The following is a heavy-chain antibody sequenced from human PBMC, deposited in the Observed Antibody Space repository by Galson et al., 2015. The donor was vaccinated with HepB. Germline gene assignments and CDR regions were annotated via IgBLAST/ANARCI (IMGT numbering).Heavy chain of an antibody. V-gene: IGHV3-23*01. CDR2: ITSASSGT. CDR3: AKPGSSWSFFDS. Sequence: SLRLSCAASGFTFSSHGMTWVRQAPGKGLEWVSTITSASSGTYYADSVKGRFAISRDNSKNTLYLQMDSLRAEDTAVYYCAKPGSSWSFFDSRGQGTLVTVSS. J-gene: IGHJ4*02. CDR1: GFTFSSHG. D-gene: IGHD6-13*01.